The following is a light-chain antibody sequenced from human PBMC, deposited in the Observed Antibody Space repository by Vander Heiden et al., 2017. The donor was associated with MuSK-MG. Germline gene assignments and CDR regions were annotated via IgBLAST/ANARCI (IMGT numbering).Light chain of an antibody. CDR2: AVS. CDR3: QQSYGTPRRT. Sequence: IKLDKGTSSTYEAVGDRVTITCRESQSISNYLNWYQQKPGKAPQPLIYAVSNLQRGVPIRFSGSQSGTEFPLTISDLQPADLATYYCQQSYGTPRRTFGQATKLE. CDR1: QSISNY. V-gene: IGKV1-39*01. J-gene: IGKJ1*01.